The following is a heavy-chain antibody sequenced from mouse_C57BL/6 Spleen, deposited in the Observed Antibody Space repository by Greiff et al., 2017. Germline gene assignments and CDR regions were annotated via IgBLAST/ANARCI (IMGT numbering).Heavy chain of an antibody. CDR1: GYAFTNYL. J-gene: IGHJ4*01. Sequence: VQLQQSGAELVRPGTSVKVSCKASGYAFTNYLIEWVKQRPGQGLEWIGVINPGSGGTNYNEKFKGKATLTADKSSSTAYMQLSSLTSEDSAVYFCARGSYPYYAMDYWGQGTSVTVSS. D-gene: IGHD1-1*02. CDR2: INPGSGGT. V-gene: IGHV1-54*01. CDR3: ARGSYPYYAMDY.